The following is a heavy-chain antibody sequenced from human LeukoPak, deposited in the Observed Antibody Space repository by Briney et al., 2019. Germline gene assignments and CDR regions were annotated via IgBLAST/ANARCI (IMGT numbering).Heavy chain of an antibody. Sequence: SETLSLTCAVYGGSFSGYYWSWIRQPPGKGLEWIGEINHSGSTNYNPSLKSRVTISVDTSKNQFSLKLSSVTAADTAVYYCARETYSSGYYRIDYWGQGTLVTVSS. CDR3: ARETYSSGYYRIDY. CDR2: INHSGST. CDR1: GGSFSGYY. D-gene: IGHD3-22*01. V-gene: IGHV4-34*01. J-gene: IGHJ4*02.